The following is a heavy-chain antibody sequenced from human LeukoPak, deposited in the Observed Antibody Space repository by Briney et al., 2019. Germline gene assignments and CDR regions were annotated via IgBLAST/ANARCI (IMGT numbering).Heavy chain of an antibody. V-gene: IGHV3-23*01. D-gene: IGHD3-22*01. Sequence: GGSLRLSCAASGFTFSSYAMSWARQAPGKGLEWVSAISGSGSSTYSADSVKGRFTISRDNSKNTLYLQMNRMRVEDTAVYYCAVAYSTSGYYPVDYWGQGALVTVSS. CDR1: GFTFSSYA. J-gene: IGHJ4*02. CDR3: AVAYSTSGYYPVDY. CDR2: ISGSGSST.